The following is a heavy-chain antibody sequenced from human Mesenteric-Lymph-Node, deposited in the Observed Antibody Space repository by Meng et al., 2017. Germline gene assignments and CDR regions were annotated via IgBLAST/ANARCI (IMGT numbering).Heavy chain of an antibody. Sequence: EVHLVASGGGLVTPGDTLRLSCAASGLTLTTAWMSWVRQAPGKGLEWVGRIKSKTAGGTTDYAVPVKGRFTVSRDDSENILYLQMNSLKTEDTAVYYCNTLSSWGQGTLVTVSS. CDR1: GLTLTTAW. V-gene: IGHV3-15*01. CDR2: IKSKTAGGTT. J-gene: IGHJ5*02. CDR3: NTLSS.